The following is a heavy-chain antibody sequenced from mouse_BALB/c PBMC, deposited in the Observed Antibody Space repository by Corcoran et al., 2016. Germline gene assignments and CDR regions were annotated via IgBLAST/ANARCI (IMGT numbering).Heavy chain of an antibody. D-gene: IGHD4-1*01. CDR3: AANWDYAMDY. J-gene: IGHJ4*01. V-gene: IGHV1S136*01. Sequence: EVQLQQSGPELVKPGATVKMSCKASGYTFTSYVMHWVKQKPGQGLEWIGYINPYNDGTKYNEKFKGKATLTSDNSSSTAYMELSSLTSEDSAVYCCAANWDYAMDYWGQGTSVTVSS. CDR1: GYTFTSYV. CDR2: INPYNDGT.